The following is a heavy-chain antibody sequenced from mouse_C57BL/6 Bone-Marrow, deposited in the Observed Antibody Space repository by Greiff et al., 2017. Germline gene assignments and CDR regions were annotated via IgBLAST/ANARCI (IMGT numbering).Heavy chain of an antibody. V-gene: IGHV1-50*01. CDR2: IDPSDSYT. CDR1: GYTFTSYW. J-gene: IGHJ2*01. Sequence: VQLQQPGAELVKPGASVKLSCKASGYTFTSYWMQWVKQRPGQGLEWIGEIDPSDSYTNYNQKFKGKATLTVDTSSSTAYMQLSSLTSEDSAVYYCARSSDGLAYWGQGTTLTVSS. CDR3: ARSSDGLAY. D-gene: IGHD2-3*01.